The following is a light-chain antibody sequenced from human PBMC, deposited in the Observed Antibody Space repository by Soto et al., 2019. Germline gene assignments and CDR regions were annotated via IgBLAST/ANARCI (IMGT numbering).Light chain of an antibody. CDR3: SSYRSSSKLVL. J-gene: IGLJ2*01. CDR2: DVT. Sequence: QSVLTQPASVSGSPGQSITISCTGSSSDVGGSIFVSWYQQHPGKAPKLIIYDVTNRPSGVSVRFSGSKSGNTASLTISGLQVEDEADYYCSSYRSSSKLVLFGGGTKLTVL. CDR1: SSDVGGSIF. V-gene: IGLV2-14*03.